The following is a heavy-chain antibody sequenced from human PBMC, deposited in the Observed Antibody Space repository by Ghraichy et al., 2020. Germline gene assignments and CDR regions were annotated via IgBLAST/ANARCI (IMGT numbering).Heavy chain of an antibody. CDR2: INTNTGNP. Sequence: ASVKVSCKASGDTFISYAMNWVRQAPGQGLEWMGWINTNTGNPTYAQGFTGRFVFSLDTSVSTAYLQISSLKAEDTAVYYCARDRVVGATHTIFDYWGQGTLVTVSS. CDR3: ARDRVVGATHTIFDY. CDR1: GDTFISYA. J-gene: IGHJ4*02. V-gene: IGHV7-4-1*02. D-gene: IGHD1-26*01.